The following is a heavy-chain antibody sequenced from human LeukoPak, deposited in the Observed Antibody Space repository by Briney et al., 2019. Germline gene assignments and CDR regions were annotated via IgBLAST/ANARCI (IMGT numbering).Heavy chain of an antibody. CDR3: ASSSGWNTDHSDY. CDR2: ISYDGSNK. D-gene: IGHD6-19*01. J-gene: IGHJ4*02. V-gene: IGHV3-30*03. CDR1: GFTFSSYG. Sequence: GRSLRLSCAASGFTFSSYGMHWVRQAPGKGLEWVAVISYDGSNKYYADSVKGRFTISRDNSKNTLYLQMNSLRAEDTAVYYCASSSGWNTDHSDYWGQGTLVTVSS.